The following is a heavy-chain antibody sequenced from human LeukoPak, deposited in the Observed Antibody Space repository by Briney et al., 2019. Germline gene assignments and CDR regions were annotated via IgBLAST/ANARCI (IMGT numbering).Heavy chain of an antibody. D-gene: IGHD2-21*01. CDR3: AKSDLPPNWFDP. CDR2: IYYSGST. Sequence: PSETLTLTCTVSGGSISSYYWSWIRQPPGKGLEWIGYIYYSGSTNYNPSLKSRVTISVDTSKNQFSLKLSSVTAADTAVYYCAKSDLPPNWFDPWGQGTLVTVSS. CDR1: GGSISSYY. J-gene: IGHJ5*02. V-gene: IGHV4-59*01.